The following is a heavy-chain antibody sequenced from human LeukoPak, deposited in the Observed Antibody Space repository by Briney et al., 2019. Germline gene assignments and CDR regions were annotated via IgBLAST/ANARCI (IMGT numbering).Heavy chain of an antibody. J-gene: IGHJ4*02. CDR2: IHPGDADT. CDR1: GYTFTNYW. D-gene: IGHD5-12*01. Sequence: GESLKISCKGSGYTFTNYWIGWVRQMPGKGLELMGIIHPGDADTRYSPSFQGQVTISADKSISTAYLQWSSLKASDTAMYYCARLGIVALDYWGQGTLVTVSS. CDR3: ARLGIVALDY. V-gene: IGHV5-51*01.